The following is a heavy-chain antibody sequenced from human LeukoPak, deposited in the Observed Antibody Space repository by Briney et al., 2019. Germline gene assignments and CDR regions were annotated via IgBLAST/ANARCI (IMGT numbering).Heavy chain of an antibody. V-gene: IGHV3-53*01. CDR1: GFTVSSNY. CDR2: IYSGGST. D-gene: IGHD4-23*01. Sequence: PGGSLRLSCAASGFTVSSNYMSWVRQAPGKGLEWVSVIYSGGSTYYADSVKGRFTISRDNSKNTLYLQMNSLRAEDTAVYYCARSLSTVAPQRYWGQGTLVTVSS. CDR3: ARSLSTVAPQRY. J-gene: IGHJ4*02.